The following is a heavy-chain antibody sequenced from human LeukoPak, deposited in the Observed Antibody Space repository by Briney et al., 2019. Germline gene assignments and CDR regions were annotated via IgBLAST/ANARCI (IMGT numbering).Heavy chain of an antibody. J-gene: IGHJ4*02. CDR1: GGSFSGYY. V-gene: IGHV4-34*01. D-gene: IGHD3-9*01. CDR3: ARRGRYFDWLFRSYFDY. Sequence: SETLSLTCAVYGGSFSGYYWSWIRQPPGKGLEWIGEINHSGSTNYNPSLKSRVTISVDTSKNQFSLKLSSVTAADTAVYYCARRGRYFDWLFRSYFDYWGQGTLVTVSS. CDR2: INHSGST.